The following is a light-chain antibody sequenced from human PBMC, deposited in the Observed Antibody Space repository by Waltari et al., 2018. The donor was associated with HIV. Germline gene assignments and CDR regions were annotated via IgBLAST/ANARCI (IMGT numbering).Light chain of an antibody. CDR3: QQDRSYTLT. CDR1: QDISSS. J-gene: IGKJ1*01. CDR2: GAS. V-gene: IGKV1-9*01. Sequence: DIQFTQSPSFPSASLGDRVHIPWRASQDISSSLARYQLKPGRAPKLLIYGASTLQSGVPSRFSGSGSGTDFTVTISSLQPEDFATYYCQQDRSYTLTFGQGTTVEIK.